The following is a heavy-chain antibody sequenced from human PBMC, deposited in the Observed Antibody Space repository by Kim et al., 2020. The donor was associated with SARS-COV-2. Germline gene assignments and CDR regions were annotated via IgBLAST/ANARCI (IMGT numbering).Heavy chain of an antibody. CDR2: ISYDGSNK. Sequence: GGSLRLSCAASGFTFSSYGMHWVRQAPGKGLEWVAVISYDGSNKYYADSVKGRFTISRDNSKNTLYLQMNSLRAEDTAVYYCAKIDRIAAAVTGLGMDVWGQGTTVTVSS. CDR1: GFTFSSYG. J-gene: IGHJ6*02. V-gene: IGHV3-30*18. CDR3: AKIDRIAAAVTGLGMDV. D-gene: IGHD6-13*01.